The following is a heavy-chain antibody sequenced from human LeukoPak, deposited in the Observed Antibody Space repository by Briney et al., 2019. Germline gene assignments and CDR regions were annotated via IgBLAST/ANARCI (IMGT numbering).Heavy chain of an antibody. CDR2: MNPNSGNT. Sequence: ASVKVSCKASGYTFTGYYMHWVRQATGQGLEWMGWMNPNSGNTGYAQKFQGRVTMTRNTSISTAYMELSSLRSEDTAVYYCARGITMVRGPRRFDPWGQGTLVTVSS. V-gene: IGHV1-8*02. J-gene: IGHJ5*02. CDR3: ARGITMVRGPRRFDP. D-gene: IGHD3-10*01. CDR1: GYTFTGYY.